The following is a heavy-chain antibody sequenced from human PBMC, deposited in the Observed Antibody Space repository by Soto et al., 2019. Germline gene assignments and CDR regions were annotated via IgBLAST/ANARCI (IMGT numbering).Heavy chain of an antibody. V-gene: IGHV3-15*01. CDR1: GFTFSNAW. J-gene: IGHJ4*02. CDR3: TTLPLELWDQIDY. CDR2: IKSKTDGGTT. Sequence: PGWSLRLSCAASGFTFSNAWMSWVRQAPGKGLEWVGRIKSKTDGGTTDYAAPVKGRFTISRDDSKNTLYLQMNSLKNQDTAVYYCTTLPLELWDQIDYWGQGTVVTVT. D-gene: IGHD1-7*01.